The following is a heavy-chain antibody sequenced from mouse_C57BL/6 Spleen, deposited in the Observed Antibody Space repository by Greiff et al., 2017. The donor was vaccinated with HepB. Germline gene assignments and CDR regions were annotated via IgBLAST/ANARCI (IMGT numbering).Heavy chain of an antibody. CDR2: IYPGDGDT. V-gene: IGHV1-82*01. CDR3: ARNGYYYFDY. J-gene: IGHJ2*01. Sequence: LVESGPELVKPGASVKISCKASGYEFSSSWMNWVKQRPGKGLEWIGRIYPGDGDTNYNGKFKGKATLTADKSSSTAYMQLSSLTSEDSAVYFCARNGYYYFDYWGQGTTLTVSS. CDR1: GYEFSSSW. D-gene: IGHD2-3*01.